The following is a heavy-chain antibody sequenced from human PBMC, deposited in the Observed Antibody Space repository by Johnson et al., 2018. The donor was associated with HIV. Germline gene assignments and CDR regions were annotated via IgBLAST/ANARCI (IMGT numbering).Heavy chain of an antibody. CDR2: IYSGGST. J-gene: IGHJ3*01. V-gene: IGHV3-53*01. CDR3: AKCIWGSSLIDAFDV. Sequence: VQLVESGGGLIQPGGSLRLSCAASGFTVNSNYMSWVRQAPGKGLEWVSVIYSGGSTYYADSVKGRFTISRDNSKNTLYLQMNSLRAEDTAVYYCAKCIWGSSLIDAFDVWGQGTMVTVSS. CDR1: GFTVNSNY. D-gene: IGHD6-13*01.